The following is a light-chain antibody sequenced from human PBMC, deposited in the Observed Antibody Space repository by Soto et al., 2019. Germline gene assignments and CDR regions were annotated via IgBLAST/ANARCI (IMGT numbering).Light chain of an antibody. V-gene: IGKV1-9*01. CDR1: QDIGSY. Sequence: IQLTQSPSSLSASVGDRVTITCRASQDIGSYLGWYQQIPGKAPKLLISAAATLQSGVPPRFSGSGSGTEFTLTISSLQPEDFATYFCQKLNGDPPFTFGPGTTVEIK. J-gene: IGKJ3*01. CDR2: AAA. CDR3: QKLNGDPPFT.